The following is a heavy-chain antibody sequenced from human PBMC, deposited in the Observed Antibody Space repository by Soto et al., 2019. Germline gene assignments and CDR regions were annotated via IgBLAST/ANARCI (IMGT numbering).Heavy chain of an antibody. D-gene: IGHD6-6*01. CDR1: GYTFTSHD. CDR2: INPYSGNT. V-gene: IGHV1-8*01. Sequence: ASVKVSCKASGYTFTSHDIHWLRQASGQGLEWMGSINPYSGNTAFAPKFQDRIAMTRDTSITTAYMELNSLSSGDTAVYFCSSLSSMDVWGQGTTVTVSS. CDR3: SSLSSMDV. J-gene: IGHJ6*02.